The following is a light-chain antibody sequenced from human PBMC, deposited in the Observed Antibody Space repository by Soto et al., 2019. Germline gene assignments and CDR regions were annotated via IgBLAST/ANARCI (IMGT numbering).Light chain of an antibody. CDR3: QHYNDWPPAFT. J-gene: IGKJ3*01. CDR2: GAS. V-gene: IGKV3-15*01. CDR1: QSLSRN. Sequence: EILMTQSPATLSVSPGERATLSCRASQSLSRNLAWYQQKPGQAPRLLIYGASTRASGIPARFSGVGSGTEFPLPISSLQSEDFELYYCQHYNDWPPAFTFGPRTKVDL.